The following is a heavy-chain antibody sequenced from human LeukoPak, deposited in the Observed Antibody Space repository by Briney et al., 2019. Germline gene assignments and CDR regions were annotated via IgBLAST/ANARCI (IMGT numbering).Heavy chain of an antibody. D-gene: IGHD1-26*01. Sequence: SETLSLTCTVSGGSISSYSWSWIRQPPGKGLEWIGYIYHSGSTYYNPSLKSRVTISVDRSKNQFSLKLSSVTAADTAVYYCARDKLRTDAFDIWGQGTMVTVSS. CDR2: IYHSGST. V-gene: IGHV4-59*01. CDR1: GGSISSYS. J-gene: IGHJ3*02. CDR3: ARDKLRTDAFDI.